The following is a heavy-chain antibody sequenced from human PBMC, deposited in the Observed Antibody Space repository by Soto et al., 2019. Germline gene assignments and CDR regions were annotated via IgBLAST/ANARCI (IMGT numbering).Heavy chain of an antibody. J-gene: IGHJ4*02. CDR2: IIPILGIA. Sequence: ASVKVSCKASGGTFSSYTISWVRQAPGQGLEWMGRIIPILGIANYAQKFQGRVTITADKSTSTAYMELSSLRSEDTAVYYCAREAMGGYQLPPADFDYWGQGTLVTVSS. V-gene: IGHV1-69*04. CDR3: AREAMGGYQLPPADFDY. CDR1: GGTFSSYT. D-gene: IGHD2-2*01.